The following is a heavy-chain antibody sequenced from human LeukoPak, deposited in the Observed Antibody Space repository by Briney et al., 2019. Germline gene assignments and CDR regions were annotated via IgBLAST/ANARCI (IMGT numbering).Heavy chain of an antibody. D-gene: IGHD4-11*01. V-gene: IGHV4-59*01. CDR3: ARYSLTTVTTYNYYYYYMDV. CDR1: GGSISSYY. CDR2: IYYSGST. Sequence: SETLSLTCTVSGGSISSYYWSWIRQPPGKGLGWIGYIYYSGSTNYNPSLKSRVTISVDTSKNQFSLKLSSVTAADTAVYYCARYSLTTVTTYNYYYYYMDVWGKGTTVTVSS. J-gene: IGHJ6*03.